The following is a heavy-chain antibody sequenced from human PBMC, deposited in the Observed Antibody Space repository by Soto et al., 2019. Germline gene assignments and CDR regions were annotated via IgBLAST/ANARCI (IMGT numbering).Heavy chain of an antibody. J-gene: IGHJ4*02. CDR2: TYYRSKWYS. Sequence: SQALSLTCVISGDSVSSNRASWSWIRQSPSRDLEWLGRTYYRSKWYSYYAPSVTSRITINPDTSKKQFSLHLSSVTPDDAAVYYCAGVQHPAYFDYWGEGTPVTVSS. CDR3: AGVQHPAYFDY. CDR1: GDSVSSNRAS. V-gene: IGHV6-1*01.